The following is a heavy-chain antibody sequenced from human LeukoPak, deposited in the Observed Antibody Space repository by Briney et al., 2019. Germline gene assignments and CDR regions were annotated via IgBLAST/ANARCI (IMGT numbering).Heavy chain of an antibody. D-gene: IGHD1-14*01. J-gene: IGHJ4*02. CDR3: ARGLQFVRTRHQTPILNLDY. Sequence: GGSLRLSCAASGFTFSSYAMHWVRQAPGKGLEWVAVISYDGSNKYYADSVEGRFTISRGNSKNTLYLQMNSLRAEDTAVYYCARGLQFVRTRHQTPILNLDYWGQGTLVTVSS. CDR1: GFTFSSYA. CDR2: ISYDGSNK. V-gene: IGHV3-30*04.